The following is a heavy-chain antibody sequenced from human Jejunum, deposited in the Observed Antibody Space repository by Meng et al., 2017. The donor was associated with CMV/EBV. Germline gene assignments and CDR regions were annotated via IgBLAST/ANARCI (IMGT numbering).Heavy chain of an antibody. CDR1: GFTFSSYT. Sequence: SCTASGFTFSSYTLNWVRQAPGKGLEWVSSITSTSSYRHYADSLKGRFTISRDNAKSSLYLQMNSLRAEDTAVYYCAREEGYDTALDYWGQGTLVTVSS. D-gene: IGHD3-22*01. J-gene: IGHJ4*02. V-gene: IGHV3-21*01. CDR3: AREEGYDTALDY. CDR2: ITSTSSYR.